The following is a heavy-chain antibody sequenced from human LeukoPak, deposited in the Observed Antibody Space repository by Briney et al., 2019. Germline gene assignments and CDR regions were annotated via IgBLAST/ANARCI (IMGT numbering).Heavy chain of an antibody. CDR1: GFTFSSYA. CDR2: ISYDGSNK. D-gene: IGHD2-2*02. CDR3: ARVGELYCSSTSCYTGDAFDI. V-gene: IGHV3-30*01. J-gene: IGHJ3*02. Sequence: PGGSLRLSCAASGFTFSSYAMHWVRQAPGKGLEWVAVISYDGSNKYYADSVKGRFTISRDNSKNTLYLQMNSLRAEDTAVYYCARVGELYCSSTSCYTGDAFDIWGQGTMVTASS.